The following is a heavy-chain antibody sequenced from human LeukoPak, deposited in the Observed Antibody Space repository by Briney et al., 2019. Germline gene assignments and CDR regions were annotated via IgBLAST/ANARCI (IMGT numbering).Heavy chain of an antibody. CDR1: GFAFSSYA. Sequence: GGSLRLSCAASGFAFSSYAMSWVRQAPGKGLEWVSSISESGGSTFYADSVRGRFTLSRDNSKNTLFLQMNSLRAEDTAVYYYAKLRGDFWGQGTLVTVSS. CDR2: ISESGGST. V-gene: IGHV3-23*01. CDR3: AKLRGDF. J-gene: IGHJ4*02.